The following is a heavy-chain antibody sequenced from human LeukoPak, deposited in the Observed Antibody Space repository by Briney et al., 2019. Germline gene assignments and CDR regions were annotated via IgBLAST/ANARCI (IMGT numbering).Heavy chain of an antibody. D-gene: IGHD2-2*01. V-gene: IGHV3-74*01. CDR2: INGDGSWT. CDR1: GNYW. Sequence: GGSLRLSCAASGNYWMHWVRQAPGKGLVWVSHINGDGSWTTYADSVKGRFTISKDNAKNPVYLQMNNLRAEDTAVYYCVSFYETYWGRGTLVTVSS. J-gene: IGHJ4*02. CDR3: VSFYETY.